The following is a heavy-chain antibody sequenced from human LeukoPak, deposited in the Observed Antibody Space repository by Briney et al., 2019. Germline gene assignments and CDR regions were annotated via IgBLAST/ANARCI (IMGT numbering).Heavy chain of an antibody. V-gene: IGHV4-59*01. J-gene: IGHJ6*02. Sequence: KASETLSHTCTVSGSSINNYYWSWIRQPPGKGLEWIGYIHNSGSTNYNPSLKSRVTTSVDTSKNQFSLKLRSVTAADTAVYYCARDPGYSYGLYGMDVWGQGTTVTVS. CDR2: IHNSGST. CDR1: GSSINNYY. D-gene: IGHD5-18*01. CDR3: ARDPGYSYGLYGMDV.